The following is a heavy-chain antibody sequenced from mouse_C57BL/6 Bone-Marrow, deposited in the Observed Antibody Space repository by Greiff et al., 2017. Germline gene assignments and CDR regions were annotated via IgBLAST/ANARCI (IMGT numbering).Heavy chain of an antibody. CDR3: TRATTVPDY. D-gene: IGHD1-1*01. CDR1: GYSITSGYY. J-gene: IGHJ2*01. CDR2: ISYDGSN. Sequence: EVKLVESGPGLVKPSQSLSLTCSVTGYSITSGYYWNWIRQFPGNKLEWMGNISYDGSNNYKPSLKNRISITRDTSKNQFFLKLNSVTAEDTATYYCTRATTVPDYWGQGTTLTVSS. V-gene: IGHV3-6*01.